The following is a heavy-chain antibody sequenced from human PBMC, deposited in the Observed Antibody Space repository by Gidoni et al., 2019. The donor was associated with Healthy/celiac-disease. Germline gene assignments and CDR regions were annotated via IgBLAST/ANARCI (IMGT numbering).Heavy chain of an antibody. CDR3: TPSYDNDAFDI. Sequence: VQLVASGGGLVKPGGSLRLSCAASGFTFSNDWMNWVRQAPGKGLEWVGRSKSKTDGETTDYAAPVKGRFTISRDESKNTLYLQMNSLKTEDTAVYYCTPSYDNDAFDIWGQGTMVTVSS. D-gene: IGHD3-22*01. CDR1: GFTFSNDW. J-gene: IGHJ3*02. CDR2: SKSKTDGETT. V-gene: IGHV3-15*07.